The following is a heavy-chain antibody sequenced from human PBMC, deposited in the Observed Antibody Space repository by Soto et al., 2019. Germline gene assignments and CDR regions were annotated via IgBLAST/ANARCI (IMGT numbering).Heavy chain of an antibody. CDR3: ARGGSTWSAEYYQH. Sequence: GASVKVSCTASGYTYTSYGISWVRQAPGQGPEWMGWISGYNGNTKDAQKFQGRVTMTTDTSTSTAYMELRSLRSDGTAVYYCARGGSTWSAEYYQHWGQGTLVTVSS. V-gene: IGHV1-18*01. J-gene: IGHJ1*01. CDR1: GYTYTSYG. CDR2: ISGYNGNT. D-gene: IGHD6-13*01.